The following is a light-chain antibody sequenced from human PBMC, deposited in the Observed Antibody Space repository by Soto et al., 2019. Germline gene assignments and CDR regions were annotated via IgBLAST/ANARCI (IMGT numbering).Light chain of an antibody. Sequence: QSALTQPASVSGSPGQSITISCTGTSSDLGSYNYVSWYQQHPGKAPRLMLYEVSNRPSGLPNRFSGSKSGNTASLTISGLQAEDEADYYCSSYTTSSTVVFGGGTKPTVL. CDR1: SSDLGSYNY. V-gene: IGLV2-14*01. J-gene: IGLJ2*01. CDR3: SSYTTSSTVV. CDR2: EVS.